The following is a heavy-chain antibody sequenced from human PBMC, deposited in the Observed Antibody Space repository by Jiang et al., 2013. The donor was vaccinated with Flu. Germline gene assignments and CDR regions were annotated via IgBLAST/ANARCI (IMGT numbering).Heavy chain of an antibody. J-gene: IGHJ5*02. Sequence: QLVESGGGLVQPGRSLRLSCRGSGFTFGDHAMTWFRQAPGKGLEWVGFIRRKVYGGTTDYAASVKGRFSISRDDSKSIAYLQMNSLKTEDTGLYYCTRNFVVVTRNQNWFDPWGQGTLVTVSS. CDR2: IRRKVYGGTT. CDR1: GFTFGDHA. CDR3: TRNFVVVTRNQNWFDP. D-gene: IGHD2-21*02. V-gene: IGHV3-49*03.